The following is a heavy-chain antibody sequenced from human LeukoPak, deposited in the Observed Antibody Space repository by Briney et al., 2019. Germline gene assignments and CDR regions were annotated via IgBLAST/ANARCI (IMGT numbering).Heavy chain of an antibody. Sequence: GGSLRLSCAASGFTFSSYWMHWVRQAPGKGLVWVSRINSDGSSTSYADSVKGRFTISRDNAKNTLYLQMNSLRAEDTAVYYCAKGDESVVVPAATRHYYYYGMDVWGQGTTVTVSS. CDR3: AKGDESVVVPAATRHYYYYGMDV. D-gene: IGHD2-2*01. CDR2: INSDGSST. J-gene: IGHJ6*02. CDR1: GFTFSSYW. V-gene: IGHV3-74*01.